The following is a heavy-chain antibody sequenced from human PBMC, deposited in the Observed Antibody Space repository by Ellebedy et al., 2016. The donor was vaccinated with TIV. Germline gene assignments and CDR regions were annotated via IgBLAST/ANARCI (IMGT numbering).Heavy chain of an antibody. Sequence: PGGSLRLSCVASGFTFSSSWMHWVRHAPGKGLVWVSRINTDGSSTTYVDSVKGRFTISRDKSKDTLYLEMNSLRAEDTAVYYCACWSGDWNGPFDYWGPGTLVTVST. CDR1: GFTFSSSW. CDR3: ACWSGDWNGPFDY. CDR2: INTDGSST. J-gene: IGHJ4*02. D-gene: IGHD2-21*02. V-gene: IGHV3-74*01.